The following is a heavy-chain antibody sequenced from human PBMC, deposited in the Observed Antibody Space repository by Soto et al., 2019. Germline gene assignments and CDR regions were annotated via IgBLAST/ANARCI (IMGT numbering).Heavy chain of an antibody. V-gene: IGHV4-39*01. D-gene: IGHD4-4*01. Sequence: QLQLQESGPGLVKPSETLSLTCRVSGGSISSRTFWWAWLRQPPGKGLEWMGDMYYSGSSYSSPSRKSRVTLSVDTSKNQLSLKLNSVTAADTAVYYCARHPRDDYNYGGSGIFDYWGQGTLVTVSS. J-gene: IGHJ4*02. CDR1: GGSISSRTFW. CDR2: MYYSGSS. CDR3: ARHPRDDYNYGGSGIFDY.